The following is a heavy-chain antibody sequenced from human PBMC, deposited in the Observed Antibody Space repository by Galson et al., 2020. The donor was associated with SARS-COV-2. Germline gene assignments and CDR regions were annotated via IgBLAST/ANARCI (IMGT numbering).Heavy chain of an antibody. CDR3: ARVDCSGGGCYPGNH. Sequence: GGSLRLSCEASGFGFSYSWMSWVRQAPGRGLEWVANIKHDGSAKYYVDSVKGRFTISRDNPKNSLYLQMNNLRVEDTAVYHCARVDCSGGGCYPGNHWGRGTLVTDTS. J-gene: IGHJ5*02. V-gene: IGHV3-7*03. CDR1: GFGFSYSW. D-gene: IGHD2-15*01. CDR2: IKHDGSAK.